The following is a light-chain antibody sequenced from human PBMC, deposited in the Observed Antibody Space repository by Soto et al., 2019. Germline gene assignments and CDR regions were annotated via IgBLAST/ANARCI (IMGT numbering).Light chain of an antibody. J-gene: IGKJ1*01. CDR3: QQYYITPWT. CDR1: QSVLYSSNNKNY. Sequence: DFVLTQSPDSLAVSLGERATINCKSSQSVLYSSNNKNYLAWYQLKPGQPPKLLIYWASTRESGVPDRFSGSGSGTDFTLTISSLQAEDVAVYYCQQYYITPWTFGQGTKLEI. V-gene: IGKV4-1*01. CDR2: WAS.